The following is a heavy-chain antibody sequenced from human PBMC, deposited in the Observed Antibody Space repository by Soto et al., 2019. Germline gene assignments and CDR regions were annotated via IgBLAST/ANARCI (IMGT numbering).Heavy chain of an antibody. CDR2: INPSGGST. D-gene: IGHD3-22*01. CDR3: ARDVVYSYNSSGYYFAPQYYFDY. J-gene: IGHJ4*02. V-gene: IGHV1-46*01. CDR1: GYTFTSYY. Sequence: QVQLVQSGAEVKKPGASVKVSCKASGYTFTSYYMHWVRQAPGQGLEWMGIINPSGGSTSYAQKFQARVTMTSDTSTSTVYMELSSLRSEDTAVYYCARDVVYSYNSSGYYFAPQYYFDYWGQGTLATVSS.